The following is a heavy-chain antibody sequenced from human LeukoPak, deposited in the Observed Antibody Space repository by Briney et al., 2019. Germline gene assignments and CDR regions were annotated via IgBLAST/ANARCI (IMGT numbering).Heavy chain of an antibody. CDR1: GGSISTSNYY. CDR3: ARGRPSLLEPMYNWFDP. D-gene: IGHD2-15*01. V-gene: IGHV4-39*07. CDR2: IFYSGST. Sequence: SETLSLTCTVSGGSISTSNYYWGWIRQPPGKGLEWIGNIFYSGSTYYGPSLKSRVTISVATSKNQFSLNVTSVTAADTAVYYCARGRPSLLEPMYNWFDPWGQGTLVTVSS. J-gene: IGHJ5*02.